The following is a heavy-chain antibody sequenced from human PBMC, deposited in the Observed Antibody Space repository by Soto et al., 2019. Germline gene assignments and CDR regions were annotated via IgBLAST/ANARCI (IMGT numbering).Heavy chain of an antibody. CDR1: GGSISSGGYS. V-gene: IGHV4-30-2*01. CDR2: IYHSGST. CDR3: ARGLRGAFDY. Sequence: TLSLTCAVSGGSISSGGYSWSWIRQPPGKGLEWIGYIYHSGSTYYNPSLKSRVTISVDRSKNQFSLKLSSVTAADTAVYYCARGLRGAFDYWGQGTLVTVSS. J-gene: IGHJ4*02. D-gene: IGHD3-10*01.